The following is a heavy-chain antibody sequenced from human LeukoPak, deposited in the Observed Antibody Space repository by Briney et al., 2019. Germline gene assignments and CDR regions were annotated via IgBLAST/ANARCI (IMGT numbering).Heavy chain of an antibody. V-gene: IGHV3-23*01. CDR2: INGGGDTT. CDR3: AKGQRGSGGFDY. D-gene: IGHD3-10*01. Sequence: GGSLRLSRAASGFTFRSYTMSWVRQAPGRGLEWVSAINGGGDTTYYVDSVNGRFTISRHNSKNTLYLQVNSLRAEDTAVYYCAKGQRGSGGFDYWGQGTLVTVSS. J-gene: IGHJ4*02. CDR1: GFTFRSYT.